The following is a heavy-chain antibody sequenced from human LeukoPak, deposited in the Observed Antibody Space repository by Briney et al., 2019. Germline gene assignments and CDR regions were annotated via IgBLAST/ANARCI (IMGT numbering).Heavy chain of an antibody. CDR1: GYTFTSYA. J-gene: IGHJ4*02. CDR2: INAGNGNT. V-gene: IGHV1-3*01. CDR3: ARVSEDLEWLLFPY. Sequence: GASVKVSCKASGYTFTSYAMHWVRQAPGQRLEWMGWINAGNGNTKYSQKLQGRVTMTTDTSTSTAYMELRSLRSDDTAVYYCARVSEDLEWLLFPYWGQGTLVTVSS. D-gene: IGHD3-3*01.